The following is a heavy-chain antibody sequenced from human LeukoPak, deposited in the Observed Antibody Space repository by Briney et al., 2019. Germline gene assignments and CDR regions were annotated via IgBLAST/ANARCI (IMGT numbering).Heavy chain of an antibody. J-gene: IGHJ4*02. CDR1: GGSISSSNN. CDR3: TRQGDGGRAFDY. D-gene: IGHD4-23*01. V-gene: IGHV4-39*01. Sequence: SETLSLTCTASGGSISSSNNWGWIRQPPGKGLEWIGTIYYNGNTYYNASLKSRVSISGGTSNNQFSLRLTSVTATDTAVYYCTRQGDGGRAFDYWGQGILVTVSS. CDR2: IYYNGNT.